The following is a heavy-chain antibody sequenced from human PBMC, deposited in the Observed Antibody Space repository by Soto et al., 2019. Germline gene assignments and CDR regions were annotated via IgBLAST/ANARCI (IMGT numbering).Heavy chain of an antibody. CDR3: ARDLLTGAGTNDY. V-gene: IGHV4-38-2*02. J-gene: IGHJ4*02. Sequence: SETLSLTCAVSGYSISSGYYWGWIRQPPGKGLEWIGSIYHSGSTYYNPSLKSRVTISVDTSKNQFSLKLSSVTAADTAVYYCARDLLTGAGTNDYWGKGTLVTVS. CDR1: GYSISSGYY. CDR2: IYHSGST. D-gene: IGHD1-7*01.